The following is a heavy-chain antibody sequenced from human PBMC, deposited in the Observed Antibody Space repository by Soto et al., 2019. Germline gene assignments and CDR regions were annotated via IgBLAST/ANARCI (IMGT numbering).Heavy chain of an antibody. D-gene: IGHD3-9*01. CDR2: INTDNGDA. CDR1: GYIVTSYS. J-gene: IGHJ6*02. V-gene: IGHV1-3*04. CDR3: ARGDYDLSTGYSYYYGMEV. Sequence: ASVKVCCKACGYIVTSYSINWVYQAPGQGLQWVGWINTDNGDAKYSQKFQDRVTISRDTSATTAYMELNSLTSEDTAVYYCARGDYDLSTGYSYYYGMEVWGQGSAFTVSS.